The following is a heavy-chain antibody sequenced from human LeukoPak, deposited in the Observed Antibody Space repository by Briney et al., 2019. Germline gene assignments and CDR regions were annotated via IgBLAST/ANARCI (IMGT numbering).Heavy chain of an antibody. V-gene: IGHV3-69-1*02. Sequence: PGGSLRLSCTASGFAFSDHYMSWIRQAPGKGLEWVSYISAGGTIRYADSVKGRFTISRDNAKNSLYLQMNSLRAEDTAVYYCAELGITMIGGVWGKGTTVTISS. CDR2: ISAGGTI. J-gene: IGHJ6*04. D-gene: IGHD3-10*02. CDR3: AELGITMIGGV. CDR1: GFAFSDHY.